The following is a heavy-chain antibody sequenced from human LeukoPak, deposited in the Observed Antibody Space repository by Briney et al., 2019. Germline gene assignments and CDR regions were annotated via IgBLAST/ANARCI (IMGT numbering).Heavy chain of an antibody. J-gene: IGHJ4*02. D-gene: IGHD1-26*01. V-gene: IGHV3-7*01. CDR3: VRGGWELDY. CDR2: IKEDGTEK. CDR1: GFTFKYYW. Sequence: GGSLRLSCVTSGFTFKYYWMAWIRQDPGQGLEWVAHIKEDGTEKYYVDSVKGRFTIAKDDATNSLFLQMNSLRADDTAVYYCVRGGWELDYWGQGTPVTVSS.